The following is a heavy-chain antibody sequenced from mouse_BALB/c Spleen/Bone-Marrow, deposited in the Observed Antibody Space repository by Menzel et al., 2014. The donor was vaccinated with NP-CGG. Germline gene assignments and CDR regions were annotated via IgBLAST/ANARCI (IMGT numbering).Heavy chain of an antibody. J-gene: IGHJ2*01. V-gene: IGHV5-6-3*01. D-gene: IGHD2-1*01. CDR1: EFTFSNYG. CDR2: INGNGGST. CDR3: VRGNYGNYVDYFDL. Sequence: EVKLVESGGGLVQPGRSLKLSCAASEFTFSNYGMSWVRQTPDKRLELVATINGNGGSTYYPDSVKGRFTISRDTAKNTLYLQMSSLKSEETAMYYCVRGNYGNYVDYFDLWGQGTTLTVSS.